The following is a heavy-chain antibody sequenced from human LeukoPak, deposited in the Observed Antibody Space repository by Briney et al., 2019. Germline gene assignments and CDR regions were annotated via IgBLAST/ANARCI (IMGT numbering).Heavy chain of an antibody. Sequence: GGSLRLSCAASGFTFSSYSMSWVRQAPGKGLEWVSYISSGSKTIYYADSVKGRFTISRDNAKNSLYLQMNSLRAEDTAVYYCAREYCSGGSCYPDVWGKGTTVTISS. D-gene: IGHD2-15*01. J-gene: IGHJ6*04. CDR2: ISSGSKTI. CDR3: AREYCSGGSCYPDV. V-gene: IGHV3-48*01. CDR1: GFTFSSYS.